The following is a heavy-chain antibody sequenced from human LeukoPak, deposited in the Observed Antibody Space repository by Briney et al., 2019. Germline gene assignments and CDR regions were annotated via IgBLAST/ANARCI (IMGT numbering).Heavy chain of an antibody. D-gene: IGHD3-10*01. J-gene: IGHJ6*02. Sequence: GRSLRLSCAASGFTFSSYAMSWVRQAPGKGLEWVSAISGSGGSTYYADSVKGRFTISRDNSKNTLYLQMNSLRAEDTAVYYCAKDAPGGRLYYYYGMDVWGQGTTVTVSS. CDR1: GFTFSSYA. V-gene: IGHV3-23*01. CDR2: ISGSGGST. CDR3: AKDAPGGRLYYYYGMDV.